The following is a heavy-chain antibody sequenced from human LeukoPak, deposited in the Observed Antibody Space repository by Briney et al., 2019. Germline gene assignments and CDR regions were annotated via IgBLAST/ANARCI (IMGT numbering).Heavy chain of an antibody. CDR2: IYYSGST. J-gene: IGHJ5*02. CDR1: GGSISSYY. Sequence: PSETLSLTCTVSGGSISSYYWSWVRQPPGKGLEWIGYIYYSGSTNYNPSLKSRVTISVDTSKNQFSLKLSSVTAADTAVYYCARGADWFDPWGQGTLVTVSS. CDR3: ARGADWFDP. V-gene: IGHV4-59*01.